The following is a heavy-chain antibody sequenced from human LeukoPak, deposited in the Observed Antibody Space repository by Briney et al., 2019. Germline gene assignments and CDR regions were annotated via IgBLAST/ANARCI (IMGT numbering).Heavy chain of an antibody. CDR1: GYTLTSNG. Sequence: ASVKVSCKASGYTLTSNGIRWVRQAPGQGLDGLGWISAYNGVTNYAQKFQGRVTMTTDTSTSTAYMELRSLRSGDTAMYYCARMSYGSGTNWFDPWGQGTLVTVSS. CDR2: ISAYNGVT. D-gene: IGHD3-10*01. CDR3: ARMSYGSGTNWFDP. V-gene: IGHV1-18*01. J-gene: IGHJ5*02.